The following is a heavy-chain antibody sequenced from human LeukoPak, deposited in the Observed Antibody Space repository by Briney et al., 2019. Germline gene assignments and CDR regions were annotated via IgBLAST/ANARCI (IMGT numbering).Heavy chain of an antibody. CDR1: GFTFSNYD. J-gene: IGHJ4*02. V-gene: IGHV3-23*01. Sequence: GGSLRLSCAASGFTFSNYDMSWVRQAPGKGLEWVSAVSGSGDDTYYADSVKGRFTISRDHSKSTLYLQMNSLRAEDTAVYYCAKRGAYFGGFDYWGQGTLVTVSS. CDR2: VSGSGDDT. CDR3: AKRGAYFGGFDY. D-gene: IGHD3-10*01.